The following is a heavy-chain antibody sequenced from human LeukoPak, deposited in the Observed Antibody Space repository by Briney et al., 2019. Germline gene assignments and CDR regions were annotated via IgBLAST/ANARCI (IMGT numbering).Heavy chain of an antibody. D-gene: IGHD3-10*01. J-gene: IGHJ4*02. Sequence: SETLSLTCAVSGYSISSGYYWGWIRQPPGKGLEWIGSIYHSGSTYYNPSLKSRVTISVDTSKNQFSLKLSSVTAADTAVYYCARRLWFGELGVFDYWGQGTLVTVSS. CDR2: IYHSGST. CDR1: GYSISSGYY. CDR3: ARRLWFGELGVFDY. V-gene: IGHV4-38-2*01.